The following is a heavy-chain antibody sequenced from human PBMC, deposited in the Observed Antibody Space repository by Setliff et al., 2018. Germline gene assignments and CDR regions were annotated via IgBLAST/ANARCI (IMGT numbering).Heavy chain of an antibody. Sequence: SVKVSCKAFGGTFSNSAINWVRQAPGQGLEWMGGIIPIRGAADYAQKFQGKVTITADGSTSTAYMELTSLRSDDAAVYYCARGPSGWSSATSRYYVPGTFDSWGQGTLVTVSS. J-gene: IGHJ4*02. CDR3: ARGPSGWSSATSRYYVPGTFDS. V-gene: IGHV1-69*13. D-gene: IGHD6-19*01. CDR1: GGTFSNSA. CDR2: IIPIRGAA.